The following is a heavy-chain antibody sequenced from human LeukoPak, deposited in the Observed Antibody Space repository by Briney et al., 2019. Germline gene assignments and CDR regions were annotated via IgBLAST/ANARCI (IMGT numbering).Heavy chain of an antibody. D-gene: IGHD6-19*01. CDR3: ARTILVPGSIDYFDF. J-gene: IGHJ4*02. V-gene: IGHV3-53*01. CDR1: GFTFSSYE. Sequence: GGSLRLSCAASGFTFSSYEMNWVRQAPGKGLEWVSIIYSGGDTHFADSVEGRFTISRSSSKNTLYLQMNSLRVEDTAMYYCARTILVPGSIDYFDFWGQGTLVTVSS. CDR2: IYSGGDT.